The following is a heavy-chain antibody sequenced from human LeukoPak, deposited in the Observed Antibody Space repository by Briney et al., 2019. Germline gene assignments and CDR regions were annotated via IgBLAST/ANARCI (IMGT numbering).Heavy chain of an antibody. CDR2: IIPILGIA. CDR3: ARTSGSYSSDY. D-gene: IGHD1-26*01. V-gene: IGHV1-69*02. CDR1: GGTFSSYT. Sequence: SVKVSCKASGGTFSSYTISWVRQAPGQGLEWMGRIIPILGIANYAQKFQGRVTITADKSTSTAYMELSSLRFEDTAVYYCARTSGSYSSDYWGQGTLVTVSS. J-gene: IGHJ4*02.